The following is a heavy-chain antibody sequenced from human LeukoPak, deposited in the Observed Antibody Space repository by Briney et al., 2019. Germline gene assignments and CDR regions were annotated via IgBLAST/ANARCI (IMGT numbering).Heavy chain of an antibody. CDR1: GFTFSNAW. Sequence: GGSLRFSCAASGFTFSNAWMSWVRQAPGKGLEWVGRIKSKTDGGTTDYAAPVKGRFTISRDDSKNTLYLQMNSLKTEDTAVYYCTTSGTSYGGKGVFDYWGQGTLVTVSS. CDR3: TTSGTSYGGKGVFDY. J-gene: IGHJ4*02. D-gene: IGHD4-23*01. CDR2: IKSKTDGGTT. V-gene: IGHV3-15*01.